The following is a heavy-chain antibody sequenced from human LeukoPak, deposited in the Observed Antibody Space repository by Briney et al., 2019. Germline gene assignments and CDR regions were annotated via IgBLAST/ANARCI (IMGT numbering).Heavy chain of an antibody. CDR1: GFTFSSYG. CDR2: ISYDGSNK. D-gene: IGHD3-10*01. J-gene: IGHJ4*02. CDR3: AKDHSSGIDY. Sequence: QPGGSLRLSCAASGFTFSSYGMHWVRQAPGKGLGWVAVISYDGSNKYYADSVKGRFTISRDNSKNTLYLQMNSLRAEDTAVYYCAKDHSSGIDYWGQGTLVTVSS. V-gene: IGHV3-30*18.